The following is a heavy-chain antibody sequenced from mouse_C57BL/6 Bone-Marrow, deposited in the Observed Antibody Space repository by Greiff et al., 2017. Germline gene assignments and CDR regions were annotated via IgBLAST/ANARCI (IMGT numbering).Heavy chain of an antibody. CDR3: ARRDGYGRDFDV. D-gene: IGHD2-2*01. J-gene: IGHJ1*03. CDR1: GYTFTSYW. Sequence: QVQLQQPGAELVKPGASVKMSCKASGYTFTSYWITWVKQRPGQGLEWIGDIYPGSGSTNDNEKFKSKATLTVDTSTSTAYMQLSRLTSEDSAVYYGARRDGYGRDFDVWGTGTTVTVSS. CDR2: IYPGSGST. V-gene: IGHV1-55*01.